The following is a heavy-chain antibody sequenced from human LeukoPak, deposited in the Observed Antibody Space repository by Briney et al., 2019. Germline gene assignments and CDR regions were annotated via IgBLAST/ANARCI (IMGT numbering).Heavy chain of an antibody. CDR3: ARRSGAMAFKNFDY. CDR1: GDSISSSNSY. D-gene: IGHD1-26*01. J-gene: IGHJ4*02. V-gene: IGHV4-39*01. CDR2: IFYSGST. Sequence: PSETLSLTCTVSGDSISSSNSYWGWIRQPPGKALEWIGNIFYSGSTYYSPSLKSRVTISLDTSRNQFSLKLSSVTAADTAVYYCARRSGAMAFKNFDYWGQGTLVTVSS.